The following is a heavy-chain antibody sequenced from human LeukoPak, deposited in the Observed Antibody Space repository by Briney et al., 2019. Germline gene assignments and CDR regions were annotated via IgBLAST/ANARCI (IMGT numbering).Heavy chain of an antibody. CDR3: AKDSSGNWAPYFFDF. CDR1: GSTFSSYA. D-gene: IGHD7-27*01. V-gene: IGHV3-23*01. Sequence: GGSLRLSCEASGSTFSSYAMSWVRQAPGKGLEWVSAISGSGGSTYYADSVKGRFTISRDNSKNTVYLQMNSLRAEDTAVYYCAKDSSGNWAPYFFDFWGQGTLVTVSS. J-gene: IGHJ4*02. CDR2: ISGSGGST.